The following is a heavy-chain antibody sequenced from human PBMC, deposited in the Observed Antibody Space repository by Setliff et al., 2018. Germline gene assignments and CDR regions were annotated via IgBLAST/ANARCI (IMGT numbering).Heavy chain of an antibody. D-gene: IGHD3-22*01. CDR1: GGTFSSYA. Sequence: GASVKVSCKASGGTFSSYAISWVRQAPGQGLEWMGGIIPIFGTANYAQKFQSRVTITTDESTSTAYMELSSLRSEDTAVYYCARATYYYDSSGYFLDAFGIWGQGTMVT. CDR2: IIPIFGTA. CDR3: ARATYYYDSSGYFLDAFGI. J-gene: IGHJ3*02. V-gene: IGHV1-69*05.